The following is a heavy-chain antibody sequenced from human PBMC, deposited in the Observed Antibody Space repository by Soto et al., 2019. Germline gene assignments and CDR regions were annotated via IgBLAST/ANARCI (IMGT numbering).Heavy chain of an antibody. V-gene: IGHV1-69*02. CDR3: ARSTGVVPAAGYYYYYMDV. D-gene: IGHD2-2*01. CDR1: GGTFSSYT. Sequence: QVQLVQSGAEVQKPGSSVKVSCKASGGTFSSYTISWVRQAPGQGLEWMGRIIPILGIANYAQKFQGRVTITADKSPSTAYMELSSLRSEDTAVYYCARSTGVVPAAGYYYYYMDVWGKGTTVTVSS. J-gene: IGHJ6*03. CDR2: IIPILGIA.